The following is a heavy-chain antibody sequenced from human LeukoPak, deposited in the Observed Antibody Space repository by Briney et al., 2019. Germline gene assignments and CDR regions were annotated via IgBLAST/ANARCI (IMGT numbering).Heavy chain of an antibody. J-gene: IGHJ4*02. D-gene: IGHD4-23*01. CDR1: GFTFSSYG. V-gene: IGHV3-30*03. CDR2: ISYDGSNK. CDR3: ARDAMEATLVYIDY. Sequence: PGRSLRLSCAASGFTFSSYGMHWVRQAPGKGLEWVAVISYDGSNKYYADSVKGRFTISRDNSKNTLYLQMNSLRAEDTAVYYCARDAMEATLVYIDYWGQGTLVTVSS.